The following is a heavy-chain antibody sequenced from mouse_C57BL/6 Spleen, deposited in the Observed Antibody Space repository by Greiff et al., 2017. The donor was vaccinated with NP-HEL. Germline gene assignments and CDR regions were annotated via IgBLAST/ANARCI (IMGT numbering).Heavy chain of an antibody. CDR2: INPGGGGT. CDR1: GYAFTNYL. CDR3: ARDYGGYFDY. V-gene: IGHV1-54*01. J-gene: IGHJ2*01. D-gene: IGHD1-1*01. Sequence: QVQLQQSGAELVRPGTSVKVSCKASGYAFTNYLIEWVKQRPGQGLEWIGVINPGGGGTNYNEKFKGKATLTADKSSSTAYMQLCSLTSEDSAVYFCARDYGGYFDYWGQGTTLTVSS.